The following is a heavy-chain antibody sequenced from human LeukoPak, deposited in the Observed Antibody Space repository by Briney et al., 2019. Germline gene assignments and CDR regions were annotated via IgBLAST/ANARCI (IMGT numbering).Heavy chain of an antibody. CDR3: TTDLPWYHAPSDY. D-gene: IGHD4-23*01. CDR2: IFSRSDGETT. J-gene: IGHJ4*02. CDR1: GFTFSSAW. V-gene: IGHV3-15*01. Sequence: GRSLRLSCAASGFTFSSAWMTWVRQAPGKGLEWVGRIFSRSDGETTDYAAPVKGRFTISRDDSKNTLYLQMNSLKTEDTAVYYCTTDLPWYHAPSDYWGQGTLVTVSS.